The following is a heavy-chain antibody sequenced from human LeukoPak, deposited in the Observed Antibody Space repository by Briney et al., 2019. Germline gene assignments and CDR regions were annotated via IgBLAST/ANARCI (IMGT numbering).Heavy chain of an antibody. V-gene: IGHV3-53*01. J-gene: IGHJ4*02. CDR2: IYSGGST. CDR1: GFTVSSNY. CDR3: ARGGYCGGDCWGYYFDY. D-gene: IGHD2-21*02. Sequence: GGSLRLSCAASGFTVSSNYMSWVRQAPGKGLEWVSVIYSGGSTYYADSVKGRFTISRDNSKNTLYLQMNSLRAEDTVVYYCARGGYCGGDCWGYYFDYWGQGTLVTVSS.